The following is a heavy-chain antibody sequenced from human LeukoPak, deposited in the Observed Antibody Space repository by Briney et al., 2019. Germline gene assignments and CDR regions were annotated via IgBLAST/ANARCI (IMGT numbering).Heavy chain of an antibody. V-gene: IGHV4-34*01. J-gene: IGHJ5*02. Sequence: PSETLFLTCAVYGGSFSGYYWSWIRQPPGKGLEWIGEINHSGSTNYNPSLKSRVTISVDTSKNQFSLKLSSVTAADTAVYYCARGALAAIKGSTTGWFDPWGQGTLVTVSS. CDR3: ARGALAAIKGSTTGWFDP. CDR1: GGSFSGYY. CDR2: INHSGST. D-gene: IGHD2-2*01.